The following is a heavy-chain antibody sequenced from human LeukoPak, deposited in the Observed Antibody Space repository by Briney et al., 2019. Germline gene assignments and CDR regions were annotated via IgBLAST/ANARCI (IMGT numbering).Heavy chain of an antibody. V-gene: IGHV3-21*01. Sequence: GGSLRLSCAASGFTFSSYSMNWVRQAPGKGLEWVSSISSSSSYIYYADSVKGRFTISRDNAKNSLYLQMNSLRAEDTAVYYCARDPGDGYNLYYFDYWGQGTLVTVSS. CDR2: ISSSSSYI. J-gene: IGHJ4*01. D-gene: IGHD5-24*01. CDR1: GFTFSSYS. CDR3: ARDPGDGYNLYYFDY.